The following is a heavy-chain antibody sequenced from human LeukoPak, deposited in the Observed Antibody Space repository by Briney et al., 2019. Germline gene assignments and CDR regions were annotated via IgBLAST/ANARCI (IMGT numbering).Heavy chain of an antibody. D-gene: IGHD3-10*01. V-gene: IGHV3-21*01. CDR2: ISGSSSYI. CDR1: GFTFSSYS. J-gene: IGHJ4*02. Sequence: GGSLRLSCAASGFTFSSYSMNWVRQAPGKGLEWVSSISGSSSYIYYADSVKGRFTISRDNARNSLYLQMNSLRDEDTAVYYCARPTSGFYKFWGQGTLVTVSS. CDR3: ARPTSGFYKF.